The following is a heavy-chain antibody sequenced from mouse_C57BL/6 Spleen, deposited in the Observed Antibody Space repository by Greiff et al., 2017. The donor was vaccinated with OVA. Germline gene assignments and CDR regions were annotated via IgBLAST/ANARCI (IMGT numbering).Heavy chain of an antibody. V-gene: IGHV1-69*01. J-gene: IGHJ2*01. D-gene: IGHD2-1*01. Sequence: QVQLQQPGAELVMPGASVKLSCKASGYTFTSYWMHWVKQMPGQGLALIGEIDPSDSYPNSNQKLQGKSTLTVDKASSTAYMQRSSLTSEDSAVDYCARSGDYGNFDYWGQGTTLTVSS. CDR3: ARSGDYGNFDY. CDR2: IDPSDSYP. CDR1: GYTFTSYW.